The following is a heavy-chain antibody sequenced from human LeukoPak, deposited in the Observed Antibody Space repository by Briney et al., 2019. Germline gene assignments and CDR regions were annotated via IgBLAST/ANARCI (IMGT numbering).Heavy chain of an antibody. CDR2: ISAYKGNT. CDR3: ARDGRSSSSSRPPKYYFDC. CDR1: VYTFTSYG. D-gene: IGHD6-6*01. J-gene: IGHJ4*02. V-gene: IGHV1-18*01. Sequence: ASVTVSFKSSVYTFTSYGINWVRQAPGQGLEWMGWISAYKGNTNYAQKLQGRVTMTTDTSTSTAYMELRSLRSDDTAVYYCARDGRSSSSSRPPKYYFDCWGQGTLVTVSS.